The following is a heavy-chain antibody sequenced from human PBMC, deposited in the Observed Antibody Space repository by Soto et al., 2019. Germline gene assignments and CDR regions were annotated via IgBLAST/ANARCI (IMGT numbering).Heavy chain of an antibody. CDR1: GFSFSDYG. CDR3: ARGCGGRACYYMDV. Sequence: QVQLVESGGGVVQPGRSLRLSCAASGFSFSDYGIHWVRQAPGKGLEWVAIIWDDGNNKYYADSVKGLFTISMDNSKNMWYLHMNILRADDTAVYYCARGCGGRACYYMDVWGKVTTVTVAS. V-gene: IGHV3-33*01. D-gene: IGHD2-21*01. CDR2: IWDDGNNK. J-gene: IGHJ6*03.